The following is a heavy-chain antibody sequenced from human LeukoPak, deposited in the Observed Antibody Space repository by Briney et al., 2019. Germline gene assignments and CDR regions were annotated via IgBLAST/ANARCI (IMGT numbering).Heavy chain of an antibody. D-gene: IGHD4-11*01. Sequence: QPGGSLRLSCAASGFNFRSYAMHWVRQAPGKGLEWVAVISYDGSNDNFAESVRGRFTISRDNSKNTLNLQMSSLRAEDTAVYYCAKVGTTVTTHQYFDLWGRGTLVTVSA. CDR3: AKVGTTVTTHQYFDL. CDR1: GFNFRSYA. V-gene: IGHV3-30*18. CDR2: ISYDGSND. J-gene: IGHJ2*01.